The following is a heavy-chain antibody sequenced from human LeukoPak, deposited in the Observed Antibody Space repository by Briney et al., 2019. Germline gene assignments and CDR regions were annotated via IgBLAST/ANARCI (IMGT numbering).Heavy chain of an antibody. J-gene: IGHJ4*02. CDR3: TRDVSVQIWSTGFDY. Sequence: GASVKVSCKASGYTFTSYDIIWVRQATGQGLEWMGWMNPNSGNTGYAQQFQGRVTMTRDTSTGTAYVELSSLRSEDTAVYYCTRDVSVQIWSTGFDYWGQGTLVTVSS. CDR1: GYTFTSYD. V-gene: IGHV1-8*01. CDR2: MNPNSGNT. D-gene: IGHD5-18*01.